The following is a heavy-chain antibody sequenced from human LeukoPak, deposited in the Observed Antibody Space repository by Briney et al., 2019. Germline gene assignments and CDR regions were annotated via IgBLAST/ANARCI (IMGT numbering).Heavy chain of an antibody. CDR1: GYTFTSYA. V-gene: IGHV7-4-1*02. Sequence: SVKVSCKASGYTFTSYAMNWVRQAPGQGLEWMGWINTNNGNTKYAQGFTGRFVFSLDTSVSTAYLQMSSLKAEDTAVYYCARVSDYVEPTYFQHWGQGTLVTVSS. J-gene: IGHJ1*01. CDR2: INTNNGNT. CDR3: ARVSDYVEPTYFQH. D-gene: IGHD4-17*01.